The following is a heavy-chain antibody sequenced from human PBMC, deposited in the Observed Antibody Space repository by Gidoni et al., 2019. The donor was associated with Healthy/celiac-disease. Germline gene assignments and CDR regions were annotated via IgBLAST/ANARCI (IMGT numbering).Heavy chain of an antibody. CDR1: GYTFTGYY. J-gene: IGHJ5*02. CDR2: INPNSGGT. V-gene: IGHV1-2*02. CDR3: AFSSVYGSGSYYPNYNLFDP. D-gene: IGHD3-10*01. Sequence: QVQLVQSGAEVKKPGASGKVSCQASGYTFTGYYMHWVRQVPGQGLEWMGWINPNSGGTNYAQKFQGRVTMTRDTSISTAYMELSRLRSDDTAVYYCAFSSVYGSGSYYPNYNLFDPWGQGTLVTVSS.